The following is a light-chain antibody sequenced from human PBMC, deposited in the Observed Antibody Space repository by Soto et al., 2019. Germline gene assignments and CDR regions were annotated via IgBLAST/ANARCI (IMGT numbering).Light chain of an antibody. CDR3: SSYTSSGTLV. Sequence: QSALTQPASVSGSPGQSITISCTGTSSDVGGYNFVAWYQQHPGKAPKLIIYEVSSRPSGVSYRFSGSKSGNTASLTISGLQAEDEADYYCSSYTSSGTLVFGGGTKLTVL. CDR1: SSDVGGYNF. J-gene: IGLJ2*01. V-gene: IGLV2-14*01. CDR2: EVS.